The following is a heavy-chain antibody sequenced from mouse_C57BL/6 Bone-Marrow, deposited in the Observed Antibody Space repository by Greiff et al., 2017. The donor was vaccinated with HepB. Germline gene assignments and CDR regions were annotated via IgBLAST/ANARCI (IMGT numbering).Heavy chain of an antibody. J-gene: IGHJ2*01. CDR2: IRNKANGYTT. V-gene: IGHV7-3*01. CDR1: GFTFTDYY. CDR3: AGYIRDPAFDY. Sequence: EVQGVESGGGLVQPGGSLSLSCAASGFTFTDYYMSWVRQPPGKALEWLGFIRNKANGYTTEYSASVKGRFTISRDNSQSVLYLQMNTLRAEDSATYYCAGYIRDPAFDYWGQGTTLTVSS.